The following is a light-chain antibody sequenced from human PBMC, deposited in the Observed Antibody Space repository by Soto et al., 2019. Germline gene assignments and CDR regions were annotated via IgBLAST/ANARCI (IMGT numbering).Light chain of an antibody. CDR3: QAYDYSLTASV. Sequence: QSVLTQPPSASGTPGQRVSISCSGSASNVGSTYVFWYQQVPGTAPTLLIYKNNQRPSGVSDRFSGSKSGTSASLAISGLRVDDEADYYCQAYDYSLTASVFGGGTKLTVL. V-gene: IGLV1-47*01. CDR2: KNN. CDR1: ASNVGSTY. J-gene: IGLJ3*02.